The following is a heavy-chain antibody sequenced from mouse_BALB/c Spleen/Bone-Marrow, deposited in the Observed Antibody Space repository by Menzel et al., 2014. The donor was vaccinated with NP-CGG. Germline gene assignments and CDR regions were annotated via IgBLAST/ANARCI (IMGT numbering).Heavy chain of an antibody. CDR1: GDSITSGY. CDR2: ISYSGRP. D-gene: IGHD1-1*01. CDR3: ARGGGSSYNYAMDY. Sequence: EVKLMESGPSLVEPSQTLSLTCSVTGDSITSGYWNWIRKFPGNKLEYMGYISYSGRPYYNPSLKSRISITRDTYKNQYYLHLNSVTTEDTAIYYCARGGGSSYNYAMDYWGQGTSVTVSS. J-gene: IGHJ4*01. V-gene: IGHV3-8*02.